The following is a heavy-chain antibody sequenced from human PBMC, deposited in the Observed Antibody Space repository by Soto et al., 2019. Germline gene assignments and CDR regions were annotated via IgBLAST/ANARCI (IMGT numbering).Heavy chain of an antibody. CDR2: ISTSSSTI. V-gene: IGHV3-48*02. Sequence: QPGGSLRLSCAASGFTFSSSYMNWVRQAPGKGLEWVSHISTSSSTIYYADSVTGRFTISRDNAKNSLSLQMNSLRDEDTAVYYCARSRSCSGGSCPYGMDVWGQGTTVTVSS. CDR1: GFTFSSSY. CDR3: ARSRSCSGGSCPYGMDV. D-gene: IGHD2-15*01. J-gene: IGHJ6*02.